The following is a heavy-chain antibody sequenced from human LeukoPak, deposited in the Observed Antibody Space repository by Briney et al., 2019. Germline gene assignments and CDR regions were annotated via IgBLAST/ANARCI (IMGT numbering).Heavy chain of an antibody. CDR1: GGSISSNNYF. V-gene: IGHV4-39*01. CDR3: QSRFLEWLLDY. CDR2: IYDSGST. Sequence: ASETLSLTCTVAGGSISSNNYFWGWIRQPPGKGLEWIGSIYDSGSTYYNPSLKSRVTISVDTSKNQFSLKLNSVTAADTAMYYCQSRFLEWLLDYWGQGTLVTVSS. D-gene: IGHD3-3*01. J-gene: IGHJ4*02.